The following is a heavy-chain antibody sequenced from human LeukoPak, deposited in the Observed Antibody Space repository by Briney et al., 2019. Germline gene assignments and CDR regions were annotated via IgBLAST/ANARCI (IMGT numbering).Heavy chain of an antibody. D-gene: IGHD6-19*01. Sequence: GGSLRLSCAASGFTFSSYSMSWVRQAPGKGLEWVSYISSSRNIIYDADPVKGRFTISRDNAKNSLSLQMNSLRAEDTAVYYCARVVSGTLSAFDIWGQGTMVTVSS. CDR3: ARVVSGTLSAFDI. CDR2: ISSSRNII. J-gene: IGHJ3*02. CDR1: GFTFSSYS. V-gene: IGHV3-48*01.